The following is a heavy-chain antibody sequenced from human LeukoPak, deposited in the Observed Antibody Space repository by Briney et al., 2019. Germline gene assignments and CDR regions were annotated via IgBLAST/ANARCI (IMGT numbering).Heavy chain of an antibody. V-gene: IGHV3-30*02. Sequence: PGGSLRLSCAASGFTFSSYGMHWVRQAPGKGVEWVAYIRYDGSNKYYADSVKGRFTIFRDNSKNTLYLQMNSLRAEDTAVYYCANGPHIGVVSQMDIDYWGQGTLVTVSS. CDR1: GFTFSSYG. CDR2: IRYDGSNK. J-gene: IGHJ4*02. D-gene: IGHD2-15*01. CDR3: ANGPHIGVVSQMDIDY.